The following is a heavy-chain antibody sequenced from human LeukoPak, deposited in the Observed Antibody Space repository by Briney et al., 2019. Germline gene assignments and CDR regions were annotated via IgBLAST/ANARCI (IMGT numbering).Heavy chain of an antibody. J-gene: IGHJ4*02. Sequence: SETLCLTCTVSGGSISSCYWSWIRQPPGKGLEWIGYIYYSGSTNYNPSLKSRVTISVDTSKNQFSLKLSSVTAADTAVYYCARWRGRAARHFDYWGQGTLVTVSS. V-gene: IGHV4-59*01. CDR2: IYYSGST. CDR1: GGSISSCY. D-gene: IGHD6-6*01. CDR3: ARWRGRAARHFDY.